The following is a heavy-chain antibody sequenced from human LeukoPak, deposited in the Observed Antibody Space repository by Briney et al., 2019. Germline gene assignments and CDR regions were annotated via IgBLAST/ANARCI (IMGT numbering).Heavy chain of an antibody. CDR3: AKDVGGTNFHYMDV. D-gene: IGHD1-26*01. Sequence: GGSLRLSCAASGFSFSSFAMSWVRQAPGKGLEWVSAISGSGESTYYEDSVKGRFTISRDNSKNTVDVQMSSLRAEDTAVYYCAKDVGGTNFHYMDVWGKGTTVIVSS. CDR1: GFSFSSFA. J-gene: IGHJ6*03. V-gene: IGHV3-23*01. CDR2: ISGSGEST.